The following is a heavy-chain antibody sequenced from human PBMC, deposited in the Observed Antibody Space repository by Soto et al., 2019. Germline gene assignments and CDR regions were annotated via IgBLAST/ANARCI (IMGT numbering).Heavy chain of an antibody. CDR3: AKDKDWSGVYGMDV. Sequence: GGSLRLCCAASGFTFSSYAMSWVRQAPGKGLEWVTAINGGSTTYYADSVKGRFTISRDNSKNTLYLQMNSLRAEDTAVYYCAKDKDWSGVYGMDVWGQGPTVTVSS. J-gene: IGHJ6*02. CDR2: INGGSTT. D-gene: IGHD3-3*01. V-gene: IGHV3-23*01. CDR1: GFTFSSYA.